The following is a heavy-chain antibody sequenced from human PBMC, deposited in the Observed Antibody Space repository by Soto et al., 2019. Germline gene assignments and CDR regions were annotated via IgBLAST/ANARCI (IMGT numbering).Heavy chain of an antibody. Sequence: QVQLVQSGAEVKKPGASVKVSCKASGYTFTSYAMHWVRQAPGQRLEWMGWINAGNGNTKYSQKFQGRVTITRDTSAXTAYMELSSLRSEDTAVYYCASSYSNYALIDYYYYGMDVWGQGTTVTVSS. CDR1: GYTFTSYA. J-gene: IGHJ6*02. D-gene: IGHD4-4*01. V-gene: IGHV1-3*01. CDR3: ASSYSNYALIDYYYYGMDV. CDR2: INAGNGNT.